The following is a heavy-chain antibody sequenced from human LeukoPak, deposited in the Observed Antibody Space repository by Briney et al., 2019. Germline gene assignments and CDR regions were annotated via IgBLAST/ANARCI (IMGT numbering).Heavy chain of an antibody. V-gene: IGHV3-53*05. Sequence: PGGSLRFSCAASGFTVSSYYMNWVRQAPGKGLEWVSVIYSAGNTYYADSVKGRFTISRDNSKNTLFLQMDSLRAEDTAVYYCARAREYLAVDLWGQGTQVTVSS. CDR2: IYSAGNT. CDR1: GFTVSSYY. CDR3: ARAREYLAVDL. D-gene: IGHD2/OR15-2a*01. J-gene: IGHJ5*02.